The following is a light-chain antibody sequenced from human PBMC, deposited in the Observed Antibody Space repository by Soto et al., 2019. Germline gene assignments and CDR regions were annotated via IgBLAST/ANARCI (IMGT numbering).Light chain of an antibody. V-gene: IGKV3-11*01. J-gene: IGKJ5*01. CDR3: QQRMIWPPIT. CDR2: DAS. CDR1: QSVNYF. Sequence: PGERATLSCRTSQSVNYFLAWYQQKPGQAPRLLIYDASNRATGIPARFTGSGSGTDFTLTISRLEPEDFAVYYCQQRMIWPPITFGQGTRLEI.